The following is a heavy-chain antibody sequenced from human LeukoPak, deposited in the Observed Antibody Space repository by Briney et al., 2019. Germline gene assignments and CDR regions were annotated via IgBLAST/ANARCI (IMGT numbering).Heavy chain of an antibody. V-gene: IGHV4-59*01. D-gene: IGHD4-17*01. Sequence: SETLSLTCTVSGGSISSYYWSWIRQPPGKGLEWIGYIYYSGTTNYNPTLKSRVTISVDTSKNQFSLKLSSVTAADTAVYYCARGRKATVTSHDAFDIWGQGTMVTVSS. J-gene: IGHJ3*02. CDR2: IYYSGTT. CDR1: GGSISSYY. CDR3: ARGRKATVTSHDAFDI.